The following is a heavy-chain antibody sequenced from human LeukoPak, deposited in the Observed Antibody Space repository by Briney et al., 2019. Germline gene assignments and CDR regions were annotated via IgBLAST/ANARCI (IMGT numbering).Heavy chain of an antibody. V-gene: IGHV1-2*02. CDR2: INPNSGGT. J-gene: IGHJ4*02. CDR1: GYTFTVYY. Sequence: ASVKVSCKASGYTFTVYYMHWVRQAPGQGVEWMGWINPNSGGTNYTQKFQGRVTMTRDTSITTAYMELSRLRSDDTAVYYCATSLDGYNPGYFDYWGQGTLVTVSS. D-gene: IGHD5-24*01. CDR3: ATSLDGYNPGYFDY.